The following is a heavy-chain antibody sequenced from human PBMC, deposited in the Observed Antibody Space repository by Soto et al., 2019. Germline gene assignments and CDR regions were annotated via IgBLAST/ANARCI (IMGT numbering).Heavy chain of an antibody. V-gene: IGHV4-4*07. Sequence: SETLSLTCNGSGDSMTKYDCSWTRQPAWKGLEWIGRVYMSGITNYNPSLKSRVTMSIDTSNNYFSLDLKSVTAADTAVYYCARTVGAAYYFDFWGQGAMVTVSP. D-gene: IGHD1-26*01. CDR2: VYMSGIT. CDR3: ARTVGAAYYFDF. J-gene: IGHJ4*02. CDR1: GDSMTKYD.